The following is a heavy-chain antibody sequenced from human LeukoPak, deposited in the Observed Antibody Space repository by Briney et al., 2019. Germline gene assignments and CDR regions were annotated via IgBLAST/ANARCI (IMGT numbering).Heavy chain of an antibody. D-gene: IGHD3-3*01. CDR2: IYDSGST. CDR1: GGSISSNNYF. V-gene: IGHV4-39*01. J-gene: IGHJ4*01. Sequence: SETLSLTCTVSGGSISSNNYFWGWIRQPPGKGLEWIGSIYDSGSTYYNPSLKSRVTISVDTSKNQFSLKLNSVTAADTAMYYCQSRFLEWLLDYWGQEPWSPSPQ. CDR3: QSRFLEWLLDY.